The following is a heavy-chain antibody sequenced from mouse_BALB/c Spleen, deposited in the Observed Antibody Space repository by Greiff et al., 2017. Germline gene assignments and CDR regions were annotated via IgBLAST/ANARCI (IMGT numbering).Heavy chain of an antibody. CDR1: GYSFTGYN. J-gene: IGHJ3*01. Sequence: EVQLQQSGPELEKPGASVKISCKASGYSFTGYNMNWVKQSNGKSLEWIGNIEPYYGGTSYNQKFKGKATLTVDKSSSTAYMQLKSLTSEDSAVYYCARNRYDVPWFAYWGQGTLVTVSA. CDR3: ARNRYDVPWFAY. CDR2: IEPYYGGT. V-gene: IGHV1-39*01. D-gene: IGHD2-14*01.